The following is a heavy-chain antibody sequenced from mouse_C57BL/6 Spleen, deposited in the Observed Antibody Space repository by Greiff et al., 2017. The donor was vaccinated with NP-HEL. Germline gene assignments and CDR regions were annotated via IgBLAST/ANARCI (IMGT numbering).Heavy chain of an antibody. Sequence: QVQLQQPGAELVKPGASVKLSCKASGYTFTSYWMHWVKQRPGQGLEWIGMIPPNSGSTNYNEKFKSKATLTVDKSSSTAYMQLSSLTSEDSAVYYCARITTVLAGSYYYAMDYWGQGTSVTVSS. V-gene: IGHV1-64*01. CDR2: IPPNSGST. CDR1: GYTFTSYW. CDR3: ARITTVLAGSYYYAMDY. D-gene: IGHD1-1*01. J-gene: IGHJ4*01.